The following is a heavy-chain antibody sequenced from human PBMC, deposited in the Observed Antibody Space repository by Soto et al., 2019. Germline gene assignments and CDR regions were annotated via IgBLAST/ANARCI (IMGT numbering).Heavy chain of an antibody. CDR1: GFTFSSYG. D-gene: IGHD1-26*01. CDR3: GRRGSGTNSIDY. Sequence: QVQLVESGGGVVQPGRSLRLSCAASGFTFSSYGMHWVRQAPGKVLEWVAVIWSDGSNKYYADSVKGRFTVSRDNSKNTLYLQMNSLRDEDTAVYYCGRRGSGTNSIDYWGQGTLVTVSS. J-gene: IGHJ4*02. CDR2: IWSDGSNK. V-gene: IGHV3-33*01.